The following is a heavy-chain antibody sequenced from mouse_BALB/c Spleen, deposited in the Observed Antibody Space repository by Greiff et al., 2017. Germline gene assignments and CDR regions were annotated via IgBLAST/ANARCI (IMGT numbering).Heavy chain of an antibody. CDR2: INPSTGYT. CDR3: ASRGDQAWFAY. J-gene: IGHJ3*01. V-gene: IGHV1-7*01. CDR1: GYTFTSYW. Sequence: VQLQQSGAELAKPGASVKMSCKASGYTFTSYWMHWVKQRPGQGLEWIGYINPSTGYTEYNQKFKDKATLTADKSSSTAYMQLGSLTSEDSAVYYCASRGDQAWFAYWGQGTLVTVSA. D-gene: IGHD2-13*01.